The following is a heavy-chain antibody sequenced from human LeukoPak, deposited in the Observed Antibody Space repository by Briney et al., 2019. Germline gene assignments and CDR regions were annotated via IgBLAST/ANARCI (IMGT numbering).Heavy chain of an antibody. D-gene: IGHD5-24*01. Sequence: PGGSLRLSCAASGFTFSNYVMNWFRKAQGRGLEWVSAISSRGGTSYYADSVKGRFTFSRDNSKNTLYLQMNSLRAEDTAVYYCAKGEMTTTTPFDYWGQGTLVTVSS. V-gene: IGHV3-23*01. CDR2: ISSRGGTS. CDR3: AKGEMTTTTPFDY. J-gene: IGHJ4*02. CDR1: GFTFSNYV.